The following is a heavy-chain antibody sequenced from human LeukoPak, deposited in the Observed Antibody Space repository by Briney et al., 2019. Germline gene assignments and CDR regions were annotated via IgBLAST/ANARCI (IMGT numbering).Heavy chain of an antibody. Sequence: SQTLSLTCTVSGGSISSGSYYWSWIRQPAGKGLEWIGRVYSSGSTNYNPSLKSRVSISVDTSKNQFSLRLSSVTAADTAVYYCAVDYYDSSGYYPFGYWGQGTLVTVSS. J-gene: IGHJ4*02. CDR1: GGSISSGSYY. V-gene: IGHV4-61*02. D-gene: IGHD3-22*01. CDR2: VYSSGST. CDR3: AVDYYDSSGYYPFGY.